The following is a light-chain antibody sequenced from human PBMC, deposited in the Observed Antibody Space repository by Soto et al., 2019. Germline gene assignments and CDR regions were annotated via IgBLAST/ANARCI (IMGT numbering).Light chain of an antibody. CDR2: GAS. CDR3: QHYGGSPLYT. Sequence: EIVLTQSPVTLSLSPGEGATLSCRASQSVRSDYLAWYQQKPGQAPRLLIYGASSRATGIPDRFSGSGSGTDFTLTISRLEPEDFAVYYCQHYGGSPLYTFGRGTKVDIK. J-gene: IGKJ2*01. V-gene: IGKV3-20*01. CDR1: QSVRSDY.